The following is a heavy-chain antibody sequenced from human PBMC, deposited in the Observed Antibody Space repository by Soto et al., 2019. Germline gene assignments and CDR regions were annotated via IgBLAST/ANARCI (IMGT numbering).Heavy chain of an antibody. CDR3: ARATTGTTLGYYYYMDV. D-gene: IGHD1-1*01. J-gene: IGHJ6*03. Sequence: SEILSLTCTVSGGSISSSSYYWGWIRQPPGKGLEWIGSIYYSGSTYYNPSLKSRVTISVDTSKNQFSLKLSSVTAADTAVYYCARATTGTTLGYYYYMDVWGKGTTVTVSS. V-gene: IGHV4-39*01. CDR1: GGSISSSSYY. CDR2: IYYSGST.